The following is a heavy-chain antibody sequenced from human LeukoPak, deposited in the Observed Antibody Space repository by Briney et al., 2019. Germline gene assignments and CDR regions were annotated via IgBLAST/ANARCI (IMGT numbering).Heavy chain of an antibody. CDR3: ATNPPGIAVAGNGNFDN. D-gene: IGHD6-19*01. CDR2: ITWNSDAI. J-gene: IGHJ4*02. CDR1: GFTFSRYD. Sequence: GGSLRLSCAASGFTFSRYDMHWVRQAPGKGLEWVSGITWNSDAIGYADSVKGRFTISRDNAKNSLYLQMESLRAEDTAFYYCATNPPGIAVAGNGNFDNWGQGTLVTVSS. V-gene: IGHV3-9*01.